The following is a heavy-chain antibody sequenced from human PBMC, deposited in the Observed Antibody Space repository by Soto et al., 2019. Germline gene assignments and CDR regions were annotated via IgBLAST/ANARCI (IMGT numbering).Heavy chain of an antibody. V-gene: IGHV1-8*01. Sequence: ASVKVSCKASGYTFTSYDINWVRQATGQGLEWMGWMNPNSGNTGYAQKFQGRVTMTRNTSISTAYMELSSLRSEDTAVYYCATLLGGSYYQDNFDYWGQGTLVTVSS. CDR2: MNPNSGNT. J-gene: IGHJ4*02. CDR1: GYTFTSYD. CDR3: ATLLGGSYYQDNFDY. D-gene: IGHD3-10*01.